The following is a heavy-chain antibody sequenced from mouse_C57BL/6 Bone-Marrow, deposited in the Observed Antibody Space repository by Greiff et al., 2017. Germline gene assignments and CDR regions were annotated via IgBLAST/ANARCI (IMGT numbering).Heavy chain of an antibody. D-gene: IGHD1-1*01. J-gene: IGHJ3*01. CDR3: AREEYYYGSSYGFAY. CDR2: INPSSGYT. Sequence: VQLQQSGAELAKPGASVKLSCKASGYTFTSYWMHWVKQRPGKGLVWIGYINPSSGYTKYKQKFKDKATLTADKSSSTAYMQLSSLTYEDSAVYYCAREEYYYGSSYGFAYWGQGTLVTVSA. CDR1: GYTFTSYW. V-gene: IGHV1-7*01.